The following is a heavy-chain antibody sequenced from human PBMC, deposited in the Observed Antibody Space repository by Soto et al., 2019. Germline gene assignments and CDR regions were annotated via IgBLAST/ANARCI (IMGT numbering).Heavy chain of an antibody. CDR1: GGSISSRSYY. CDR2: IYYTGST. Sequence: SETLSLTCTVSGGSISSRSYYWGWTRQPPGKGLEWIGSIYYTGSTYYSPSLKGRVTISVDSSKNQFSLKLSSVTAAVTAVYHCVRAYYYDSSGYFRPADAFDIWGQGTRVTVSS. CDR3: VRAYYYDSSGYFRPADAFDI. D-gene: IGHD3-22*01. J-gene: IGHJ3*02. V-gene: IGHV4-39*02.